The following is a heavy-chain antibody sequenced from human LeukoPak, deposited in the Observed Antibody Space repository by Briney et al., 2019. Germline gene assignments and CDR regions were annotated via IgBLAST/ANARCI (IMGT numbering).Heavy chain of an antibody. D-gene: IGHD3-9*01. V-gene: IGHV3-30*18. CDR2: ISYDGSNK. CDR3: AKDNGTPDFLSYYDILTGYPDY. J-gene: IGHJ4*02. Sequence: PGGSLRLSCAASGFTFSSYGMHWVRQAPGKGLEWVAVISYDGSNKYYADSVKGRFTISRDNSKNTLYLQMNSLRAEDTAVYYCAKDNGTPDFLSYYDILTGYPDYWGQGTLVTVSS. CDR1: GFTFSSYG.